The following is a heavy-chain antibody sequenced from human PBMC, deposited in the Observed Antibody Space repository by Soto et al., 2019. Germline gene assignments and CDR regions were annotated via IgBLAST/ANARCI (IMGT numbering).Heavy chain of an antibody. CDR1: GYTFTSYA. Sequence: QGQLVQSVAKVKKPGASVKVSCKASGYTFTSYAMNWVRQAPGQMLEWMGWINAGTGNTKYSQTFQGRVTITRDTSASAAYMELSSLRSEDTAGYYCAGSIRLAGDYWGQGTLVTVSS. V-gene: IGHV1-3*01. CDR2: INAGTGNT. CDR3: AGSIRLAGDY. J-gene: IGHJ4*02.